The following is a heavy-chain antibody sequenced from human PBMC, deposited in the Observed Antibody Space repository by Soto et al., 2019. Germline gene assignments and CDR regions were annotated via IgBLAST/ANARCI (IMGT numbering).Heavy chain of an antibody. J-gene: IGHJ3*02. V-gene: IGHV1-69*13. CDR1: GGTFSSYA. CDR3: ARDLSIEARPVAFDI. CDR2: IIPIFGTA. Sequence: GASVKVSCKASGGTFSSYAISWVRQAPGQGPEWMGGIIPIFGTANYAQKFQGRVTITADESTSTAYMELSSLRSEDTAVYYCARDLSIEARPVAFDIWGQGTMVTVSS. D-gene: IGHD6-6*01.